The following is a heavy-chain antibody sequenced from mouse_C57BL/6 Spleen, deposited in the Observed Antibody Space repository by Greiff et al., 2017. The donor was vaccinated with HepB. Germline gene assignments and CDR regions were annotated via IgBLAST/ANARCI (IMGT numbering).Heavy chain of an antibody. J-gene: IGHJ1*03. V-gene: IGHV1-50*01. Sequence: QVQLQQPGAELVKPGASVKLSCKASGYTFTSYWMQWVKQRPGQGLEWIGEIDPSDSYTNYNQKFKGKATLTVDTSSSTAYMQLSSLTSEDSAVYYYARRDYYGSRYWYFDVWGTGTTVTVSS. D-gene: IGHD1-1*01. CDR1: GYTFTSYW. CDR3: ARRDYYGSRYWYFDV. CDR2: IDPSDSYT.